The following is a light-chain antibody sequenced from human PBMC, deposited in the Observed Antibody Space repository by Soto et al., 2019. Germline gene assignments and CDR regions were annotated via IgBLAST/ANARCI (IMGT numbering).Light chain of an antibody. Sequence: QSALTQPASVSGSPGQSITISCTGTASDIATYNHVSWYQQHPGKAPKVIIYDVSNRPSGVSSRFSGSKSGNTASLTISGLQADDEADYFCSSYTLTTTLFGGGTQLTVL. CDR1: ASDIATYNH. J-gene: IGLJ2*01. CDR2: DVS. CDR3: SSYTLTTTL. V-gene: IGLV2-14*01.